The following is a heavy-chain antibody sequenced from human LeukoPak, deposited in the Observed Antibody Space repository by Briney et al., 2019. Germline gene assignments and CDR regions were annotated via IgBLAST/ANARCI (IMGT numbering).Heavy chain of an antibody. CDR1: GFTFSSYA. CDR3: AKGGLVINDAFDI. D-gene: IGHD3-22*01. J-gene: IGHJ3*02. V-gene: IGHV3-23*01. Sequence: GGSLRLSCAASGFTFSSYAMSWVRQAPGKGLEWVAAISGGGGSTYYADSVKGRFTISRDNSKNTLYLQMNSLSAEDTAVYFCAKGGLVINDAFDIWGQGTMVTVSS. CDR2: ISGGGGST.